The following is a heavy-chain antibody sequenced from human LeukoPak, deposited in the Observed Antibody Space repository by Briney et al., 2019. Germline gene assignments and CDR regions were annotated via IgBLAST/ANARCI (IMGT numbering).Heavy chain of an antibody. CDR1: GFTFDDYA. CDR3: ARDRAVAGIFDY. Sequence: PGGSLRLSCAASGFTFDDYAMHWVRQAPGKGLEWVSGISWNSGSIGYADSVKGRFTISRDNAKNSLYLQMNSLRAEDTAVYYCARDRAVAGIFDYWGQGTLVTVSS. J-gene: IGHJ4*02. D-gene: IGHD6-19*01. CDR2: ISWNSGSI. V-gene: IGHV3-9*01.